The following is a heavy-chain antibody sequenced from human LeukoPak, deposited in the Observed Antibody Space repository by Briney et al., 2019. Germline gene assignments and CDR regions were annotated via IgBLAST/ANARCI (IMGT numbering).Heavy chain of an antibody. Sequence: SETLSLTRTVSGGSISSYYWSWIRQPAGKGLEWIGRIYSSGITSYNPSLESRVTMSVDTSKNQFSLRLRSVTAADTAVYFCARQRHHENTGYDSWGQGVLVTVSS. CDR3: ARQRHHENTGYDS. CDR2: IYSSGIT. D-gene: IGHD3-9*01. CDR1: GGSISSYY. V-gene: IGHV4-4*07. J-gene: IGHJ4*02.